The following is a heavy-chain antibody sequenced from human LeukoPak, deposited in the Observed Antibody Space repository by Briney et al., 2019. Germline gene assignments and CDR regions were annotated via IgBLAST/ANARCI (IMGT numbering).Heavy chain of an antibody. J-gene: IGHJ5*02. Sequence: SETLSLTCTVSGGSISTIPLYWGWIRQPPGKGLEWIGSIFDTGSTYDNPSLKSRVTISVDTSKNQFSLKLSSVTAADTAVYYCARSSGYSSSGGLNWFDTWGQGTLVTVSS. CDR3: ARSSGYSSSGGLNWFDT. D-gene: IGHD6-13*01. CDR1: GGSISTIPLY. CDR2: IFDTGST. V-gene: IGHV4-39*01.